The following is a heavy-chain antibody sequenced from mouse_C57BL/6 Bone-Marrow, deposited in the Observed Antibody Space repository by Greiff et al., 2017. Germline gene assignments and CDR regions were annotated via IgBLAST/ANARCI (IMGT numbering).Heavy chain of an antibody. CDR1: GFNIKDDY. D-gene: IGHD1-1*01. J-gene: IGHJ3*01. CDR2: IDPEDGET. V-gene: IGHV14-2*01. CDR3: AYYYGSSYVAY. Sequence: VQLQQSGAELVRPGASVKLSCTASGFNIKDDYMHWVKQRPEQGLEWIGRIDPEDGETKYAPKFQGKATITADTSSNTAYLQLSSLTSEDTAVYYCAYYYGSSYVAYWGQGTLVTVSA.